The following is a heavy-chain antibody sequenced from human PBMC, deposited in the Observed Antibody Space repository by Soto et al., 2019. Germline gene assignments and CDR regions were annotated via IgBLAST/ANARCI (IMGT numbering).Heavy chain of an antibody. CDR2: MSSNSGDT. J-gene: IGHJ4*02. Sequence: QVQLVQSGAEVKKPGASVKVFCKPSGYTFTSYDINWVRQATGQGFEWLGWMSSNSGDTGYAQKFQGRVTLTRDTTIRTAYMELSSLTSEDTAVYYCVRGPPRGAFDYWDQGTLVTVSS. CDR1: GYTFTSYD. CDR3: VRGPPRGAFDY. V-gene: IGHV1-8*01.